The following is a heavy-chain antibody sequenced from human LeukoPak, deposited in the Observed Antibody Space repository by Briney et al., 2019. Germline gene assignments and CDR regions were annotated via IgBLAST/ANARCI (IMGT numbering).Heavy chain of an antibody. J-gene: IGHJ4*02. D-gene: IGHD5-18*01. CDR2: ISYDGSNK. CDR3: ARVVSRVYSYGALDY. CDR1: GFTFSSYG. Sequence: PGGSLRLSCAASGFTFSSYGMHWVRQAPGKGLEWVAVISYDGSNKYYADSVKGRFTISRDNSKNTLYLQMNSLRAEDTAVYYCARVVSRVYSYGALDYWGQGTLVTVSS. V-gene: IGHV3-30*03.